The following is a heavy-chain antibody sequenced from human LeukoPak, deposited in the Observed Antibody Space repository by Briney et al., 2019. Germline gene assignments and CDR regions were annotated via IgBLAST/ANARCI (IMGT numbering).Heavy chain of an antibody. D-gene: IGHD4-17*01. CDR2: ISGTGGST. CDR1: GFTFSSYA. Sequence: PGGSLRLSCAASGFTFSSYAMSWVRQAPGKGLEGVSAISGTGGSTCYADSVKGRFTISRDNSKNTLYLQMNSLRAEDTAVYYCAKKAEVFGDSVTQHWGQGTLVTVSS. CDR3: AKKAEVFGDSVTQH. V-gene: IGHV3-23*01. J-gene: IGHJ1*01.